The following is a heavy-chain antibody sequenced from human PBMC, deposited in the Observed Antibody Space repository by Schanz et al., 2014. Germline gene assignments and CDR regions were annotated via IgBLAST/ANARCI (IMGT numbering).Heavy chain of an antibody. V-gene: IGHV3-23*03. CDR1: GFIFGSSV. Sequence: EVQLVESGGGLVQPGGSLRLSCAASGFIFGSSVMAWVRQAPGKGLEWVSFVHPGGSTYYPDSVKGRFTISRDSSKNTLYLQMNSLRPEDTAIYYCAKNQYDDVDLSSFYFDFWGQGTLVTVSS. J-gene: IGHJ4*02. D-gene: IGHD3-10*02. CDR3: AKNQYDDVDLSSFYFDF. CDR2: FVHPGGST.